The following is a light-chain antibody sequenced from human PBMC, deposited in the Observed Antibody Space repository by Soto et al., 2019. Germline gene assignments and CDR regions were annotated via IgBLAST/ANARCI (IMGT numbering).Light chain of an antibody. J-gene: IGLJ2*01. V-gene: IGLV2-14*01. CDR2: DVS. CDR3: SSYTTGSTPAV. Sequence: QFVLTQPASVSGSPGQSTTISCTGTSSDVGAYNYVSWYQQHPGKAPKLMIYDVSNRPSGVSNRFSGSKSGNTASLTISGLQAEDEADYYCSSYTTGSTPAVLGGGTKLTVL. CDR1: SSDVGAYNY.